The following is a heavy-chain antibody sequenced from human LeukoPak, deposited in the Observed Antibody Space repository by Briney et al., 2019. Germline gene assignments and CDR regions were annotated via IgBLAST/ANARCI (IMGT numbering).Heavy chain of an antibody. D-gene: IGHD3-10*01. CDR1: GYTFTSYG. CDR3: AKMRITMVRGVITADAFDI. V-gene: IGHV1-18*01. CDR2: ISAYNGNT. J-gene: IGHJ3*02. Sequence: ASVKVSCKASGYTFTSYGISWVRQAPGQGLEGMGWISAYNGNTNYAQKLQGRVTMTTDTSTSTAYMELSSLRSDDTAVYYCAKMRITMVRGVITADAFDIWGQGTMVTVSS.